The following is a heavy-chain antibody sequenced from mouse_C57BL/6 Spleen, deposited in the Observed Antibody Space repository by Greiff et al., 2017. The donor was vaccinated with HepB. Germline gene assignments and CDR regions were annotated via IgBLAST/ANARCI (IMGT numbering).Heavy chain of an antibody. D-gene: IGHD2-3*01. V-gene: IGHV1-7*01. CDR2: INPSSGYT. Sequence: QVQLQQSGAELAKPGASVKLSCKASGYTFTSYWMHWVKQRPGQGLEWIGYINPSSGYTKYNQKFKDKATLTAYKSSSTAYMQLSSLTYEDSAVYYCARRGGLYDGLDYWGQGTTLTVSS. J-gene: IGHJ2*01. CDR3: ARRGGLYDGLDY. CDR1: GYTFTSYW.